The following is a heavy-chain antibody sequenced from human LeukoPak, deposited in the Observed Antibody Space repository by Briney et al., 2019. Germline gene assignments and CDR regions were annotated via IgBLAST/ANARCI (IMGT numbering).Heavy chain of an antibody. CDR3: ARQGQWLGAFDI. D-gene: IGHD6-19*01. V-gene: IGHV3-21*01. Sequence: GGSLRLSCAASGFTFSSYSMNWVRQAPGKGLEWVSSISSSSSYIYYADSVKGRFTISRDNAKNSLYLQMNSLRAEDTAVYYCARQGQWLGAFDIWGQGTMVTVSS. CDR2: ISSSSSYI. CDR1: GFTFSSYS. J-gene: IGHJ3*02.